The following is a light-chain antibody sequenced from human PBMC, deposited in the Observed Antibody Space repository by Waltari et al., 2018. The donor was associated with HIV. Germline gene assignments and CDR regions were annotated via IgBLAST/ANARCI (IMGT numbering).Light chain of an antibody. CDR2: ANI. CDR3: QSYDSSLSAYVV. CDR1: RSNIGAGYT. Sequence: QSVLTQPPSVSGAPGQRVTISCTGPRSNIGAGYTVHSYQPLPGTAPNPLIHANIHRPAGVPDRLSVSKSATSASLAITGLQAEDEADYFCQSYDSSLSAYVVFGGGTKLTVL. V-gene: IGLV1-40*01. J-gene: IGLJ2*01.